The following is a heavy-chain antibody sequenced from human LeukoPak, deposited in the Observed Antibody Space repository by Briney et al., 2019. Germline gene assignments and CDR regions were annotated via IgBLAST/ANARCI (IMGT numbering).Heavy chain of an antibody. Sequence: GGSLRLSCAASGFTFSSYGMHWVRQAPGKGLEWVAVIWYDGSNKYYADSVKGRFTIPRDNSKNTLYLQMNSLRAEDTAVYYCARDRRGSHHNGMDVWGQGTTVTVSS. V-gene: IGHV3-33*01. D-gene: IGHD3-10*01. CDR3: ARDRRGSHHNGMDV. CDR1: GFTFSSYG. CDR2: IWYDGSNK. J-gene: IGHJ6*02.